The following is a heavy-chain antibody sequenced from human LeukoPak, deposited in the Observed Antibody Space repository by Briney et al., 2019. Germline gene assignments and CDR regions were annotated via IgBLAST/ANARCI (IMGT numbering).Heavy chain of an antibody. CDR3: AREGQWLVRY. CDR1: GGSISSCSYY. Sequence: SETLSLTCTVSGGSISSCSYYWSWIRQPAGKGLEWIGRIYTSGSTNYNPSLKSRVTISVDTSKNQFSLKLSSVTAADTAVYYCAREGQWLVRYWGQGTLVTVSS. CDR2: IYTSGST. V-gene: IGHV4-61*02. J-gene: IGHJ4*02. D-gene: IGHD6-19*01.